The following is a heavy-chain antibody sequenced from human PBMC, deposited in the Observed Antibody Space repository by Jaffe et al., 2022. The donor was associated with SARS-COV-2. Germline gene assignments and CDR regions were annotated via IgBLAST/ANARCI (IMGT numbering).Heavy chain of an antibody. Sequence: QVQLQESGPGLVKPSETLSLTCTVSGGSISSYYWSWIRQPPGKGLEWIGYIYYSGSTNYNPSLKSRVTISVDTSKNQFSLKLSSVTAADTAVYYCARGGGWYEFGNVLFYYYYGMDVWGQGTTVTVSS. J-gene: IGHJ6*02. CDR3: ARGGGWYEFGNVLFYYYYGMDV. CDR1: GGSISSYY. V-gene: IGHV4-59*01. D-gene: IGHD6-19*01. CDR2: IYYSGST.